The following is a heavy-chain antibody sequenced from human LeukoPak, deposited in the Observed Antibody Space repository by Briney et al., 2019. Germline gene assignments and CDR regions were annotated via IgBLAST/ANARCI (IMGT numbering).Heavy chain of an antibody. CDR1: GGSFSGYY. CDR2: INHSGST. J-gene: IGHJ5*02. V-gene: IGHV4-34*01. CDR3: ARGVGYCSSTSCYIPRFDP. D-gene: IGHD2-2*02. Sequence: PSETLSLTCAVYGGSFSGYYWSWIRQPPGKGLEWIGEINHSGSTNYNPSLKSRVTISVDTSKNQFSLKLSSVTAADTAVYYCARGVGYCSSTSCYIPRFDPWGQGTLVTVSS.